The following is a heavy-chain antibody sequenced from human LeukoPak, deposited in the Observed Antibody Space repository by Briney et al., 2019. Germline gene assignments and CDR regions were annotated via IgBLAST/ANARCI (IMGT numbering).Heavy chain of an antibody. CDR2: ISGSGGST. D-gene: IGHD3-3*01. J-gene: IGHJ4*02. V-gene: IGHV3-23*01. CDR1: GFTFSSYA. Sequence: GGSLRLSCAASGFTFSSYAMSWVRQAPGKGREWVSAISGSGGSTYYADSVKGRFTISRDNSKNTLYLQMNSLRAEDTAVYCCAKGLPSYYDFWSGYELFDYWGQGTLVTVSS. CDR3: AKGLPSYYDFWSGYELFDY.